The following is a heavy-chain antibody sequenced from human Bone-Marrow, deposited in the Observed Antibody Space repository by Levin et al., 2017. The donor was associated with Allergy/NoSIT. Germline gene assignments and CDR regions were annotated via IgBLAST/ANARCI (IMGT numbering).Heavy chain of an antibody. CDR1: GGSFSGYY. D-gene: IGHD2-2*01. J-gene: IGHJ4*02. CDR2: INHSGST. Sequence: SETLSLTCAVYGGSFSGYYWSWIRQPPGKGLEWIGEINHSGSTNYNPSLKSRVTISVDTSKNQFSLKLSSVTAADTAVYYCARGGDCSSTSGVNYFDYWGQGTLVTVSS. V-gene: IGHV4-34*01. CDR3: ARGGDCSSTSGVNYFDY.